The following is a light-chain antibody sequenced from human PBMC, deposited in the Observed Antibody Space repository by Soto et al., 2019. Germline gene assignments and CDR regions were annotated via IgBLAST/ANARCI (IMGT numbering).Light chain of an antibody. CDR1: QDISTN. CDR3: QQYDNWLRT. J-gene: IGKJ1*01. Sequence: EIVMTQSPATLAVSPVEGATGSCIASQDISTNLAWYQQKPGQAPRLLIYGASTRATGIPARFSGSGSGTEFTLTISSLQSEDFAVYYCQQYDNWLRTFGQGTKV. CDR2: GAS. V-gene: IGKV3-15*01.